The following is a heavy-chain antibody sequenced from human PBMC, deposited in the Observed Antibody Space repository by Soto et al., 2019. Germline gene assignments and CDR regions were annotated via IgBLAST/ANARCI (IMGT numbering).Heavy chain of an antibody. CDR3: ARWWSGSRQGFDP. CDR1: GGSISSGDYY. J-gene: IGHJ5*02. CDR2: IYYSGST. Sequence: QVQLQESGPGLVKPSQTLSLTCTVSGGSISSGDYYWSWIRQHPGKGLEWIGYIYYSGSTYYIPSFRRRVTISVDTSKNQFSLKLSSGTAADTAVYYCARWWSGSRQGFDPWGQGTLVTVSS. D-gene: IGHD3-3*01. V-gene: IGHV4-31*03.